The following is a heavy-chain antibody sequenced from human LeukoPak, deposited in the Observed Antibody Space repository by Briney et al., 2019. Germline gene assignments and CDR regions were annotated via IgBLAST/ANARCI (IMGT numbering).Heavy chain of an antibody. J-gene: IGHJ4*02. D-gene: IGHD3-16*02. V-gene: IGHV4-34*01. CDR1: GGSFSGYY. Sequence: PSETLSLTCAVYGGSFSGYYWSWIRQPPGKGLEWIGEINHSGSTNYNPSLKSRVTISVDTSKDQFSLKLSSVTAADTAVYYCAREDDYVWGSYRYTFTLDYWGQGTLVTVSS. CDR2: INHSGST. CDR3: AREDDYVWGSYRYTFTLDY.